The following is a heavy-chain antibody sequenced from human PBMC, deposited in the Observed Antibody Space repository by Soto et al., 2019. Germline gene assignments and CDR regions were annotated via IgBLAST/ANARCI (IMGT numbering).Heavy chain of an antibody. V-gene: IGHV1-2*02. CDR3: ARGGGVGVAGSAAFDM. D-gene: IGHD3-3*01. J-gene: IGHJ3*02. CDR2: INPATGAA. Sequence: VQSGAVVKKPGASVTVSCSASGYPVTAYYMHWVRQAPGRGLEWMGGINPATGAAKYTQTFRGRVTMPRDTSTSTVFMELSGLTSEDPAVFYCARGGGVGVAGSAAFDMWGQGTLVTVSS. CDR1: GYPVTAYY.